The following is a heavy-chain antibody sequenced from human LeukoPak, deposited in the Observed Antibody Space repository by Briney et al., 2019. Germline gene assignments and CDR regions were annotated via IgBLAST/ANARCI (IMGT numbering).Heavy chain of an antibody. V-gene: IGHV1-69*05. Sequence: GASVKVSCQASGGTVSSYAISWVRQAPGQGLEWMGGIIPIFGTANYAQKFQGRVTITTDESTSTAYMELSSLRSEDTAVYYCARADGTTGGAFDIWGQGTMVTVSS. J-gene: IGHJ3*02. D-gene: IGHD1-1*01. CDR2: IIPIFGTA. CDR1: GGTVSSYA. CDR3: ARADGTTGGAFDI.